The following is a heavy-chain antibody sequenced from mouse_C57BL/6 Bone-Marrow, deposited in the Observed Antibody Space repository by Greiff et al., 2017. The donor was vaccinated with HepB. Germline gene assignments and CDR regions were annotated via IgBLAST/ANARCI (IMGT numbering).Heavy chain of an antibody. Sequence: QVQLQQSGAELVRPGASVTLSCKASGYTFTDYEMHWVKQTPVHGLEWIGAIDPETGGTAYNQKFKGKAILTADKSSSTAYMGLRSLTSEDSAVYNGTRCYDGYEYYFDYWGQGTTLTVSS. V-gene: IGHV1-15*01. CDR1: GYTFTDYE. D-gene: IGHD2-3*01. J-gene: IGHJ2*01. CDR2: IDPETGGT. CDR3: TRCYDGYEYYFDY.